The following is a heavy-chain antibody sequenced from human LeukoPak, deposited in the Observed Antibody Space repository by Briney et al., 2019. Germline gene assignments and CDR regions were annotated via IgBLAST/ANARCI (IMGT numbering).Heavy chain of an antibody. Sequence: GGSLGLSCAASGFTFSSYSMNWVRQAPGKGLEWVSYIRSRPPTIYYADSVKGRFTISRDDAKNSLYLQMNSLRAEDTAIYYCVRDHHWGFDSWGQGTQVTVSS. D-gene: IGHD7-27*01. CDR2: IRSRPPTI. CDR1: GFTFSSYS. J-gene: IGHJ4*02. CDR3: VRDHHWGFDS. V-gene: IGHV3-48*01.